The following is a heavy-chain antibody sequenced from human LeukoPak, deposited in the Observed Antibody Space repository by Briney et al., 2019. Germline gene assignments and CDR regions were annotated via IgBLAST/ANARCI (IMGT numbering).Heavy chain of an antibody. J-gene: IGHJ4*02. CDR2: IYSGGST. D-gene: IGHD2-2*01. Sequence: PGGSLRLSCAASGFTVSNNYLSWVRQAPGKGLEWVPVIYSGGSTYYADSVKGRFTISRDNSKNTLYLHMNSLRAEDTAVYYCAKAKTDIVVVIGYWGQGTLVTVSS. CDR3: AKAKTDIVVVIGY. V-gene: IGHV3-53*05. CDR1: GFTVSNNY.